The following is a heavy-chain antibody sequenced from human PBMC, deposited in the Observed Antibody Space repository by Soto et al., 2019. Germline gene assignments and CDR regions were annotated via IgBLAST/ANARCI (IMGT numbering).Heavy chain of an antibody. CDR2: FDPEDGET. Sequence: GASVKVSCKVSGYTLTELSMHWVRQAPGKGLEWMGGFDPEDGETIYAQKFQGRVTMTEDTSTDTAYMELSSLRSEDTAVYYCATGGSGYYFFDYWGQGTLVTVSS. J-gene: IGHJ4*02. CDR1: GYTLTELS. CDR3: ATGGSGYYFFDY. D-gene: IGHD3-22*01. V-gene: IGHV1-24*01.